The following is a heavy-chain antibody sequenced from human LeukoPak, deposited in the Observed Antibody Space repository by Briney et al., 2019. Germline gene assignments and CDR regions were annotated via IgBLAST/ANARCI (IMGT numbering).Heavy chain of an antibody. CDR2: ISSSGSTI. J-gene: IGHJ5*02. CDR1: GFTFSSYE. D-gene: IGHD3-3*01. Sequence: GGSLRLSCAASGFTFSSYEMNWARQAPGKGLEWVSYISSSGSTIYYADSVKGRFTISRDNAKNSLYLQMNSLRAEDTAVYYCASSYDFRGVLWFDPWGQGTLVTVSS. V-gene: IGHV3-48*03. CDR3: ASSYDFRGVLWFDP.